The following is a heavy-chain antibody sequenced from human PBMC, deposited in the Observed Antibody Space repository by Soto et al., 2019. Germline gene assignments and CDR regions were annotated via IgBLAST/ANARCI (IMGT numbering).Heavy chain of an antibody. J-gene: IGHJ4*02. CDR2: IKSWTDGGRV. CDR3: TTWRREKSCTSVSCYGDGAY. V-gene: IGHV3-15*02. Sequence: EVPLVESGGALVKPGESLTLSCAASGFTFNSAWMTLVRQAPGKRLEWVGRIKSWTDGGRVDTAAPVKGRLTISRDDSNNTFYPQMNSLKSEDTAVYYCTTWRREKSCTSVSCYGDGAYWGQGTLVTVSS. D-gene: IGHD2-2*01. CDR1: GFTFNSAW.